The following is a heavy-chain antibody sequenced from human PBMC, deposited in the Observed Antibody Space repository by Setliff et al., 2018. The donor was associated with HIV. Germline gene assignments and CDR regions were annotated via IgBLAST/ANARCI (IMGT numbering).Heavy chain of an antibody. CDR3: ARQVWLSDNHYYYYMDV. Sequence: PGGSLRLSCAASGFTFSSYAMSWVRQSPGKGLEWIASAYYIGSTYYSSLKSRAAISVDTSKNRFSLRLSSVTAADTAIYYCARQVWLSDNHYYYYMDVWGKGTTVTVSS. J-gene: IGHJ6*03. CDR1: GFTFSSYA. CDR2: AYYIGST. D-gene: IGHD2-21*01. V-gene: IGHV4-39*01.